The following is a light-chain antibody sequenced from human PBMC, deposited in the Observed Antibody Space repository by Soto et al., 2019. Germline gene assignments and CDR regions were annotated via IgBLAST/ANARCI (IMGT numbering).Light chain of an antibody. CDR2: GAS. CDR3: PQYKNWQWT. J-gene: IGKJ1*01. CDR1: QSVSSN. Sequence: ETGMTQSPAALSVSTGERATLSCRASQSVSSNLAWYQQKPGQAPRLLIYGASTRATGIPARFSGSGSGTQFTLTISGLQSEDYAVDYCPQYKNWQWTFGQGTKVDIK. V-gene: IGKV3-15*01.